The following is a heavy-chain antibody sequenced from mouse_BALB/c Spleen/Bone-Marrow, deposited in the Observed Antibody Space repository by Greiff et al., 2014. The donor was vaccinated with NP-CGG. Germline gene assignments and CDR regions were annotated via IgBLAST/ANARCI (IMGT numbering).Heavy chain of an antibody. Sequence: VQLQQSGPQLVKPGASMKISCKASGYSFTVYTMNWVRQSHGKNLEWIGIINPYNGGTIFNQKFKGKATLTVDKSSSTAYMELLSLTSEDSAVYYGARAVRYCGAWFAYWGQGTLVTVSA. CDR2: INPYNGGT. J-gene: IGHJ3*01. D-gene: IGHD2-14*01. CDR1: GYSFTVYT. CDR3: ARAVRYCGAWFAY. V-gene: IGHV1-18*01.